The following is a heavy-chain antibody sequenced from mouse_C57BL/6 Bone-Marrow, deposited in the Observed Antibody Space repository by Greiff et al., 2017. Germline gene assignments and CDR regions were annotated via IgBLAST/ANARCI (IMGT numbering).Heavy chain of an antibody. J-gene: IGHJ2*01. CDR1: GYAFSSSW. V-gene: IGHV1-82*01. Sequence: VKLVESGPELVKPGASVKISCKASGYAFSSSWMNWVKQRPGKGLEWIGRIYPGDGDTNYNGKFKGKATLTADKSSSTAYMQLSSLTSEDSAVYFCARHYYGYDKGDYWGQGTTLTVSS. CDR3: ARHYYGYDKGDY. D-gene: IGHD2-2*01. CDR2: IYPGDGDT.